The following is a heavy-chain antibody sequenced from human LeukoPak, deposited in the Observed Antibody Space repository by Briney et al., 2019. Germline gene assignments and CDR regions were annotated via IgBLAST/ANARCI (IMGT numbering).Heavy chain of an antibody. CDR3: ARHASELYTLDY. J-gene: IGHJ4*02. V-gene: IGHV4-59*08. Sequence: SETLSLTCTVSGGSISSYYWSWIRQPPGKGLEPIGYIYYSGSTNYNPSLKSRVTISVDTSKNQFSLKLSSVTAADTAVYYCARHASELYTLDYWGQGTLVTVSS. D-gene: IGHD1-26*01. CDR2: IYYSGST. CDR1: GGSISSYY.